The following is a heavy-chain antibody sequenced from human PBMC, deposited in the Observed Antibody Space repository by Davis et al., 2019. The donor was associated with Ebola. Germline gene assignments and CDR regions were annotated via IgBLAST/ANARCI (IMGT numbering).Heavy chain of an antibody. CDR3: ARDSTSARLRT. V-gene: IGHV1-2*06. J-gene: IGHJ5*02. Sequence: ASVKVSCKASGGTFSSYAISWARQAPGQGLEWMGRINPNSGGTNYAQKFQGRVTMTRDTSISTVYMELSRLRSDDTAVYFCARDSTSARLRTWGQGTLVIVS. CDR1: GGTFSSYA. CDR2: INPNSGGT. D-gene: IGHD2/OR15-2a*01.